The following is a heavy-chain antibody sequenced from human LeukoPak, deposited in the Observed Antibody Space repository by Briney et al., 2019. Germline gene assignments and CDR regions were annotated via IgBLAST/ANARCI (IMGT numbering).Heavy chain of an antibody. CDR2: IYYSGST. J-gene: IGHJ6*02. V-gene: IGHV4-31*03. Sequence: IPSQTLSLTCTVSGGSISSGGYYWSWIRQHPGKGLEWIGYIYYSGSTYYNPSLKSRVTISVDTSKNQFSLKLSSVTAADTAVYYCARDIPSHDRYCSGGSCYFFLYGMDVWGQGTTVTVSS. D-gene: IGHD2-15*01. CDR3: ARDIPSHDRYCSGGSCYFFLYGMDV. CDR1: GGSISSGGYY.